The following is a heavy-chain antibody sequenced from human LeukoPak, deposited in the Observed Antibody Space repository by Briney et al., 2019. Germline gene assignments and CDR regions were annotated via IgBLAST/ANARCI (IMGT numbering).Heavy chain of an antibody. Sequence: ASVKVSCKASGYTFTSYGISWVRQAPGQGLEWMGWISAYNGNTNYAQKLQGRVTMTTDTSTSTAYMELRSLRSDDTAVYYCARTLAAAGTDNWFDPWGQGTLVTVSS. V-gene: IGHV1-18*01. CDR3: ARTLAAAGTDNWFDP. CDR1: GYTFTSYG. CDR2: ISAYNGNT. D-gene: IGHD6-13*01. J-gene: IGHJ5*02.